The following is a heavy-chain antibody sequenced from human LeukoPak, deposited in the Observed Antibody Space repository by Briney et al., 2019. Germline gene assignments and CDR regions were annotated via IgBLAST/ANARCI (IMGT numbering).Heavy chain of an antibody. J-gene: IGHJ4*02. D-gene: IGHD3-10*01. CDR1: GFTFTNYA. CDR3: ARGSSFFGHYFDY. CDR2: ITGSGSAT. Sequence: GGSLRLSCAASGFTFTNYAINWVRQAPGKGLEWVSIITGSGSATYYADSVKGRFTISRDKSKNTLDLQMNTLRAEDTAVYYCARGSSFFGHYFDYWGQGTLVTVSS. V-gene: IGHV3-23*01.